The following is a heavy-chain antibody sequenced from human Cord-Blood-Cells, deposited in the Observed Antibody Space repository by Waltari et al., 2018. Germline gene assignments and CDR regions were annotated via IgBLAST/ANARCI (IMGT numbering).Heavy chain of an antibody. CDR2: IFYRGVP. D-gene: IGHD3-22*01. Sequence: QLQLQESGPGLVKPSETLSLTCTVSGGSISSSSYYWGWLRQPPGQGLEWIGSIFYRGVPSYTPSLRVLLTISVDTSKIQFSLKLGSVTAAYTAVYYCAIYDSSGYYFYYWGQGTLVTVSS. CDR1: GGSISSSSYY. J-gene: IGHJ4*02. CDR3: AIYDSSGYYFYY. V-gene: IGHV4-39*01.